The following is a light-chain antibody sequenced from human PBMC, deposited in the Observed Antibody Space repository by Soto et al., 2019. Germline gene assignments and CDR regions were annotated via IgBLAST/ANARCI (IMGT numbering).Light chain of an antibody. CDR2: GAS. J-gene: IGKJ2*01. V-gene: IGKV1-39*01. CDR1: HTIATY. Sequence: IQMTQSPSSLSASVGDGVTLTCRASHTIATYLNWYQQKPGQVPEVLIYGASRLHVGVPSRFTGSGYGTDFTLTINNLKPEDFAIYYCQQFYYYPQTFGQGTKLEVK. CDR3: QQFYYYPQT.